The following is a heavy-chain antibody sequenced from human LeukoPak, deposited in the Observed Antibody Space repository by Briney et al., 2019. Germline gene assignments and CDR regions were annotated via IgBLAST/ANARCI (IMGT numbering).Heavy chain of an antibody. Sequence: GGSLRLSCAASGFTFSTYWIHWVRQAPGKGLVWVSRIKGDESSTNYADSVKGRFTISRDNAKNTVYLHMNSLRVEDAAVFYCARVSTGAWYFDLWGRGALVTVSS. V-gene: IGHV3-74*01. CDR1: GFTFSTYW. D-gene: IGHD7-27*01. J-gene: IGHJ2*01. CDR3: ARVSTGAWYFDL. CDR2: IKGDESST.